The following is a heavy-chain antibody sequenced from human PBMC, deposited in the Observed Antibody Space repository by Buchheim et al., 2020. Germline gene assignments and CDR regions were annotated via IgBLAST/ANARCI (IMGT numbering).Heavy chain of an antibody. CDR2: IKQDGSEK. V-gene: IGHV3-7*01. CDR3: ARESRLRGLRAGFDY. J-gene: IGHJ4*02. CDR1: GFTFSSYW. D-gene: IGHD4-17*01. Sequence: EVQLVESGGGLVQPGGSLRLSCAASGFTFSSYWMSWVRQAPGKGLEWVANIKQDGSEKYYVDSVKGRFAISRDNAKNSPYLQMNSLRAEDTAVYYCARESRLRGLRAGFDYWGQGTL.